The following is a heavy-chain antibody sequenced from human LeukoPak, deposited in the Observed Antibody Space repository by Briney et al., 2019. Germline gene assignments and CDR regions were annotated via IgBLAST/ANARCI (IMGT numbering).Heavy chain of an antibody. D-gene: IGHD3-22*01. CDR2: ISSSGSTI. J-gene: IGHJ4*02. CDR1: GFTFSSYG. CDR3: ARPQGLLPDY. V-gene: IGHV3-48*04. Sequence: GRSLRLSCAASGFTFSSYGMHWVRQAPGKGLEWVSYISSSGSTIYYADSVKGRFTISRDNAKNSLYLQMNSLRAEDTAVYYCARPQGLLPDYWGQGTLVTVSS.